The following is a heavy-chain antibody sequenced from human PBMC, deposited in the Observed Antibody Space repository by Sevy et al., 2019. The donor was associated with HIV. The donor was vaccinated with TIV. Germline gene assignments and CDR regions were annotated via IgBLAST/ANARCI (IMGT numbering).Heavy chain of an antibody. J-gene: IGHJ4*02. Sequence: GGYLRLSCAASGFTFSSYSMNWVRQAPGEGLEWVSSISSSSSYINYADSVKGRCTIPRDNANNSLFSQMNSLRAEDKAVYYCARKAKRGYDSSGYYLNWGQGTLVTVSS. V-gene: IGHV3-21*01. CDR3: ARKAKRGYDSSGYYLN. CDR1: GFTFSSYS. D-gene: IGHD3-22*01. CDR2: ISSSSSYI.